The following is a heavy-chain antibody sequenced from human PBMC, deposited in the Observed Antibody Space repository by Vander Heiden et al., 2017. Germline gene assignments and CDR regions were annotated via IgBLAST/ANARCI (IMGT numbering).Heavy chain of an antibody. D-gene: IGHD1-26*01. J-gene: IGHJ4*02. Sequence: EVQLLESGGGLVQPGGSLRLSCEASGFTFSTSAMSWVRQAPGKGLEWVSAIGGRDGKTYYADSVRGRFTISKDSSKNTLYLQMSSLRVEDAAVYYCARDRGGNSIYYFDSWGQGILVTVSS. CDR2: IGGRDGKT. V-gene: IGHV3-23*01. CDR1: GFTFSTSA. CDR3: ARDRGGNSIYYFDS.